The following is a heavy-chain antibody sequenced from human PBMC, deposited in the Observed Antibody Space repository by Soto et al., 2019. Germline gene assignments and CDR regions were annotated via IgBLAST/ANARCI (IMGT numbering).Heavy chain of an antibody. V-gene: IGHV1-2*02. Sequence: ASVKVSCKASGYTFTGYYMHWVRQAPGQGLEWMGWINPDSGGTNYAQKFQGRVTMTRDTSISTAYMELSRLRSDDTAVYYCARVPLWFGELLSNYGMDVWGQGTTVTVSS. J-gene: IGHJ6*02. CDR2: INPDSGGT. CDR1: GYTFTGYY. D-gene: IGHD3-10*01. CDR3: ARVPLWFGELLSNYGMDV.